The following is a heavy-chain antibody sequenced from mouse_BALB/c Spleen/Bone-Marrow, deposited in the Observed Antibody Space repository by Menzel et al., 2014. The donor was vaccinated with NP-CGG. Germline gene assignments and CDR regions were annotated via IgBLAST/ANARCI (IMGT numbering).Heavy chain of an antibody. D-gene: IGHD2-3*01. J-gene: IGHJ2*01. V-gene: IGHV3-8*02. CDR2: ISYSGNT. Sequence: EVQLVESGPSLVKPSQTLSLPCSVTGDSIXSGYWNWIRKFPGNKLEYMGYISYSGNTYYNPSLKSRISITRDTSKNQYYLQLNSVTTEDTATYYCATYDGYCFDYWGQSTTLTVSS. CDR1: GDSIXSGY. CDR3: ATYDGYCFDY.